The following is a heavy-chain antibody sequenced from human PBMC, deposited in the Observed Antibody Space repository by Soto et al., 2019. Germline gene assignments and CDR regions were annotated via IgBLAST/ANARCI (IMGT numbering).Heavy chain of an antibody. Sequence: EVQLEESGGGLVQPGGSLRLSCVASGLSFSDYSMNWVRQAPGKGLEWVSYISRSSSDIYYVDSVKGRFTISRDNDKNSLHLQMNSLRDEDTAMYYCARYGSGSNLRDPFDHWGQGTLVTVSS. D-gene: IGHD3-10*01. J-gene: IGHJ4*02. CDR1: GLSFSDYS. CDR3: ARYGSGSNLRDPFDH. CDR2: ISRSSSDI. V-gene: IGHV3-48*02.